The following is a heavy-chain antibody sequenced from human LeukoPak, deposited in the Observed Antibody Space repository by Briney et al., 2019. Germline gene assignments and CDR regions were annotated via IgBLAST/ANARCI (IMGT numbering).Heavy chain of an antibody. D-gene: IGHD7-27*01. CDR2: ITQTGSSM. J-gene: IGHJ4*02. V-gene: IGHV3-11*01. CDR3: GRGHWGLDY. Sequence: TGGSLRLSCAVSGFTFSDHYMSWIRQAPGKGLEWVAYITQTGSSMPYSDSVKGRFTISRDNARNSLYLQMDSLRPEDTAVYYCGRGHWGLDYWGQGTLLTVSS. CDR1: GFTFSDHY.